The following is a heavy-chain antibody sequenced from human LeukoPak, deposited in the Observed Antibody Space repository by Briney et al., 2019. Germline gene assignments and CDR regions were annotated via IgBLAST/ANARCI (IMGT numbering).Heavy chain of an antibody. CDR3: ARAEGSSSWYLV. D-gene: IGHD6-13*01. CDR1: GYTFTSYD. Sequence: GASVKVSRKASGYTFTSYDINWVRQATGQGLEWMGWMNPNSGNTGYAQKFQGRVTMTRNTSISTAYMELSSLRSEDTAVYYCARAEGSSSWYLVWGQGTLVTVSS. V-gene: IGHV1-8*01. J-gene: IGHJ4*02. CDR2: MNPNSGNT.